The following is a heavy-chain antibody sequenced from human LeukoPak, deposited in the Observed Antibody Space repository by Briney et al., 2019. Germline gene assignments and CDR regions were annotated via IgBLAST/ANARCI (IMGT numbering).Heavy chain of an antibody. CDR3: ARTGGSGYSDY. CDR1: GGSISGSSYY. Sequence: PSETLSLTCTVSGGSISGSSYYWGWIRQPPGKGLEWIGSIYYSGSTYYNPSLKSRVTISVDTSKNQFSLKLSSVTAADTAVYYCARTGGSGYSDYWGQGTLVTVSS. V-gene: IGHV4-39*07. J-gene: IGHJ4*02. D-gene: IGHD3-10*01. CDR2: IYYSGST.